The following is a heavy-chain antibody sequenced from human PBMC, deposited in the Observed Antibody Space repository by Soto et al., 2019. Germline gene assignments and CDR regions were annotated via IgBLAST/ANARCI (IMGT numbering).Heavy chain of an antibody. CDR2: INPSGGST. Sequence: GASVKVSCRASGYSFTRHSMQWVRQAPGQGLEWMGIINPSGGSTSYAQKFQGRVTMTRDTSTSTVYMELSSLRSEDTAVYYCASDPEGHNWFDPWGQGTLVTVSS. CDR1: GYSFTRHS. CDR3: ASDPEGHNWFDP. J-gene: IGHJ5*02. V-gene: IGHV1-46*01.